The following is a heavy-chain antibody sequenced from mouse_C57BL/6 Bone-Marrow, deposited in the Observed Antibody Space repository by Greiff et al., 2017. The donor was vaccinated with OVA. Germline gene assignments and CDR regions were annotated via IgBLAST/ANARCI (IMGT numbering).Heavy chain of an antibody. J-gene: IGHJ2*01. V-gene: IGHV1-61*01. Sequence: VQLQQPGAELVRPGSSVKLSCKASGYTFTSYWMAWVKQRPGQGLEWIGNIYPSDSETHYNQKFKDKATVTVDKSSSTAYMQLSSLTAADSAVYDCATDYWGQGTTLTVSS. CDR3: ATDY. CDR1: GYTFTSYW. CDR2: IYPSDSET.